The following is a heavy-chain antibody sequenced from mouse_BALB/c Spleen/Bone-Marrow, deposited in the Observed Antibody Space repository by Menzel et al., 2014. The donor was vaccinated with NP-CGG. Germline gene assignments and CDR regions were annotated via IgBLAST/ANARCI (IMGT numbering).Heavy chain of an antibody. CDR3: ARRDDGYVFFDY. V-gene: IGHV1-4*01. CDR2: INPSSGYT. CDR1: GYTFTTYT. J-gene: IGHJ2*01. D-gene: IGHD2-3*01. Sequence: LVESGAELARPGASVKMSCRASGYTFTTYTIHWVRRRPGQGLEWIGYINPSSGYTNYIQKFKDKATLTADKSSSTAYMQLSSLTSEDSAVYYCARRDDGYVFFDYWGQGTTLTVSS.